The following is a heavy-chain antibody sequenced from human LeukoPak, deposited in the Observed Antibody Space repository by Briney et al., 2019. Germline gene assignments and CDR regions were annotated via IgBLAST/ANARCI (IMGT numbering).Heavy chain of an antibody. CDR3: GDGGYFLNY. Sequence: GGSLLLSCAASGFTFSDYWMSWVRQAPGKGLEGVANIKQDGSEKYYVDSVKGRFTISRDNDKNSLYLQMNSLRAEDTAVYYCGDGGYFLNYWGQGTVVTVSS. CDR1: GFTFSDYW. D-gene: IGHD2-15*01. J-gene: IGHJ4*02. V-gene: IGHV3-7*01. CDR2: IKQDGSEK.